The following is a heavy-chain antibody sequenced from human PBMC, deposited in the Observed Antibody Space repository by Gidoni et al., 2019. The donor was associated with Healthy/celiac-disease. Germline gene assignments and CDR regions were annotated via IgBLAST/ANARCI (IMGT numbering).Heavy chain of an antibody. Sequence: QVQLVQSGAEVKKPGSSVTVSCKASGGTFSSYTISWVRQAPGQGLEWMGRIIPILGIANYAQKFQGRVTITADKSTSTAYMELSSLRSEDTAVYYCARECGGDCQWVYWGQGTLVTVSS. V-gene: IGHV1-69*08. CDR1: GGTFSSYT. D-gene: IGHD2-21*01. CDR2: IIPILGIA. CDR3: ARECGGDCQWVY. J-gene: IGHJ4*02.